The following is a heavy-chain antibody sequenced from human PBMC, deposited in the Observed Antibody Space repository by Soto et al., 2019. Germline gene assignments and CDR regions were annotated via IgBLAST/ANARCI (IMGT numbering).Heavy chain of an antibody. CDR1: GFTFRTYA. CDR3: AKGKLYSSGNEGFDI. J-gene: IGHJ3*02. CDR2: ITGSVVTT. Sequence: PGGSLRLSCAASGFTFRTYAMTWVRQAPWRGLEWGSCITGSVVTTYYADSVKGRFTISRDNSKNTLDLQMNSLRAEDTAVYYCAKGKLYSSGNEGFDIWGQGTMVTVPS. D-gene: IGHD6-19*01. V-gene: IGHV3-23*01.